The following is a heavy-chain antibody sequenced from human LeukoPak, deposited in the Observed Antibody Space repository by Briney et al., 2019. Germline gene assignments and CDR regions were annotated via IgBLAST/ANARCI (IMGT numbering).Heavy chain of an antibody. CDR3: VRARSAFDI. V-gene: IGHV3-30*04. CDR2: ISYDGSNK. CDR1: GFTFSSYA. Sequence: PGGSLRLSCAASGFTFSSYAMHWVRQAPGKGLEWVAVISYDGSNKYYADSVKGRFTISRDNSKNTLYLQMNSLRAEDTAVYYCVRARSAFDIWGQGTMVTVSS. J-gene: IGHJ3*02.